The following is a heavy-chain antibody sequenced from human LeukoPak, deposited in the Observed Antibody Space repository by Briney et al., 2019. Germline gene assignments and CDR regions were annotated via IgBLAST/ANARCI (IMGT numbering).Heavy chain of an antibody. CDR2: ISGSGSST. D-gene: IGHD2-21*02. Sequence: PGGSLRLSCAASGFTFSNYAMTWVRQAPGKGLEWVSGISGSGSSTYYADSVKGRFTLSRDYPKNTLYLQMNSLRAEDTAVYYCTSWGDTTAEYFQRWGQGTLVTVSS. CDR1: GFTFSNYA. V-gene: IGHV3-23*01. J-gene: IGHJ1*01. CDR3: TSWGDTTAEYFQR.